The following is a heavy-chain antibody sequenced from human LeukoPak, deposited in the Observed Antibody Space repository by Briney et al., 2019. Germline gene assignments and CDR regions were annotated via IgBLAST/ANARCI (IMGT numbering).Heavy chain of an antibody. CDR1: GFTFSSYS. CDR2: ISSSSSTI. Sequence: GGSLRLSCAASGFTFSSYSMNWVRQAPGKGLEWVSYISSSSSTIYYADSVKGRFTISRDNAKNSLYLQMNSLRAEDTAVYYCAREAVRRGYYDFRRAEVWFDPWGQGTLVTVSS. D-gene: IGHD3-3*01. J-gene: IGHJ5*02. V-gene: IGHV3-48*01. CDR3: AREAVRRGYYDFRRAEVWFDP.